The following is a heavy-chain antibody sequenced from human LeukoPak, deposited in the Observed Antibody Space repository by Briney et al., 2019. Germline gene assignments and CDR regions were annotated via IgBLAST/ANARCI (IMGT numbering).Heavy chain of an antibody. J-gene: IGHJ4*02. D-gene: IGHD3-22*01. CDR2: INHSGST. CDR1: GGSFSGYY. Sequence: PSETLSLTCAVYGGSFSGYYWSWIRQPPGKGLEWIGEINHSGSTNYNPSLKSRVTISVDTSKNQFSLKLSSVTAADTAVYYCARQGGYYYDSSGYYRYWGQGTLVTVSS. CDR3: ARQGGYYYDSSGYYRY. V-gene: IGHV4-34*01.